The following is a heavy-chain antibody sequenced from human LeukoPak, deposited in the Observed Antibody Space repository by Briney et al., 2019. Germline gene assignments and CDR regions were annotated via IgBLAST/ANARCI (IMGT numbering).Heavy chain of an antibody. CDR2: ISAYNGNT. CDR3: ARIRANWAAFDI. CDR1: GYTFTSYG. J-gene: IGHJ3*02. Sequence: ASVTVSCTASGYTFTSYGISWVRQAPGQGLEWMGWISAYNGNTNYAQKLQGRVTMTTDTSTSTAYMELRSLRSDDTAVYYCARIRANWAAFDIWGQGTMVTVSS. D-gene: IGHD7-27*01. V-gene: IGHV1-18*01.